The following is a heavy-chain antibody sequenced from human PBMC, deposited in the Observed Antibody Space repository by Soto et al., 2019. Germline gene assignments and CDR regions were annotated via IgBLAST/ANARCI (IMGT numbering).Heavy chain of an antibody. Sequence: QVQLVQSGAEVQKPGASVKVSCAASGYTFPSYDINWLRHAPVQGLDWFVLLNLNSGNTGYAQKLKGRDTMNRHTSISTAYMELSSLRSEDTAVYYCAIRYSGILNGSDIWGHGTMVTVSS. V-gene: IGHV1-8*01. CDR3: AIRYSGILNGSDI. J-gene: IGHJ3*02. D-gene: IGHD1-26*01. CDR1: GYTFPSYD. CDR2: LNLNSGNT.